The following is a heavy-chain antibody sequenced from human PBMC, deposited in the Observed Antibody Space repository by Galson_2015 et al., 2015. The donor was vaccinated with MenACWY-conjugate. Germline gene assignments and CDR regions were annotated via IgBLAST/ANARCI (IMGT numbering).Heavy chain of an antibody. CDR1: GGTFSNYG. Sequence: SVKVSCKASGGTFSNYGFSWVRQAPGQGLEWMGRAIPMLGIANYAQKFNGRVTIIADKSTSTAYIELSSLRSEDTAVYYCARDMDNSSHLDYEYYGLDVWGQGTTVTVSS. CDR2: AIPMLGIA. D-gene: IGHD6-6*01. V-gene: IGHV1-69*04. CDR3: ARDMDNSSHLDYEYYGLDV. J-gene: IGHJ6*02.